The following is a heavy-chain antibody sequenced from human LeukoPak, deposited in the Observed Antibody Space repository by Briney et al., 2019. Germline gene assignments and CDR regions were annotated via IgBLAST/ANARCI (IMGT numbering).Heavy chain of an antibody. V-gene: IGHV3-7*05. CDR2: INEDGSKK. CDR3: DYRGE. CDR1: AFTFSSSW. J-gene: IGHJ4*02. D-gene: IGHD3-16*02. Sequence: GGSLRLSCVGSAFTFSSSWMNWVRQAPGKGLEWVANINEDGSKKSYVDSVKGRFTISRDNAKNSLFLQMSSLRAEDTALYYCDYRGERGQGILVTVSS.